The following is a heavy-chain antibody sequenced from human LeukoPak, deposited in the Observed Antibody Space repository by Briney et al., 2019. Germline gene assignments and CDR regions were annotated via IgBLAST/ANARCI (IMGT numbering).Heavy chain of an antibody. Sequence: GASVKVSCKASGYTFTSYGISWVRQAPGQGLEWMGWISAYNGNTNYAQKLQGRVTMTTDTSTSTAYMELRSLRSDDTAVYYCARDLRVGATFLTEYFQHWGQGTLVTVSS. CDR2: ISAYNGNT. V-gene: IGHV1-18*01. D-gene: IGHD1-26*01. CDR3: ARDLRVGATFLTEYFQH. J-gene: IGHJ1*01. CDR1: GYTFTSYG.